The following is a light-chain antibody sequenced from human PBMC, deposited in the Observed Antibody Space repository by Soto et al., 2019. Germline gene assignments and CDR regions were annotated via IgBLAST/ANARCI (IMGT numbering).Light chain of an antibody. V-gene: IGKV1-39*01. Sequence: DIQMTQSPSSLSASVGDRVTITCRASQSSSSYLNWYQQKPGKAPKLLIYAASSLQSGVPSRFSGSGSGTDFTLTISSLQPEDFATYYCQQSYSTLTFGPGTKVDLK. CDR2: AAS. CDR1: QSSSSY. J-gene: IGKJ3*01. CDR3: QQSYSTLT.